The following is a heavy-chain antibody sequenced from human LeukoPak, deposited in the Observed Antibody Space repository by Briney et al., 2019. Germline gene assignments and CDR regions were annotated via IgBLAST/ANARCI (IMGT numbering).Heavy chain of an antibody. CDR2: IIPIFGTA. CDR1: GGTFSSYA. J-gene: IGHJ4*02. V-gene: IGHV1-69*05. Sequence: GASVKVSCKASGGTFSSYAISWVRQAPGQGLEWMGGIIPIFGTANYAQKFQSRVTITTDESTSTAYMELSSLRSEDTAVYYCAKSLDNSGYYIDYWGQGTLVTVSS. CDR3: AKSLDNSGYYIDY. D-gene: IGHD3-22*01.